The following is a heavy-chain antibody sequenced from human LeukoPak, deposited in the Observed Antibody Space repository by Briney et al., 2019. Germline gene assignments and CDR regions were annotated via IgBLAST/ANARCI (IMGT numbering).Heavy chain of an antibody. V-gene: IGHV3-66*01. CDR2: IHISGST. D-gene: IGHD4-17*01. CDR1: GFTVTSTY. Sequence: GGSLRLSCAASGFTVTSTYITWVRQAPGKGLEWVSIIHISGSTYYADSVRGRFTISRDNSKNTVYLQMNSLRAEDTAVYYCAKSPGIGTYGDRSTAVDYWGQGTLVTVSS. J-gene: IGHJ4*02. CDR3: AKSPGIGTYGDRSTAVDY.